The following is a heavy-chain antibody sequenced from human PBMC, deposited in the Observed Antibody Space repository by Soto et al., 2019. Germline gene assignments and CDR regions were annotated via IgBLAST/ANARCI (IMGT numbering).Heavy chain of an antibody. V-gene: IGHV4-34*01. Sequence: SETLSLTCAVYGGSFSGYYWSWIRQPPGKGLEWIGEINHSGSTDYNPSLKSRVTISVDTSKNQFSLKLSSVTAADTAVYYCARGGYCSSTSCYARPYYYYYYYMDVWGKGTTVTVSS. CDR1: GGSFSGYY. CDR2: INHSGST. CDR3: ARGGYCSSTSCYARPYYYYYYYMDV. D-gene: IGHD2-2*01. J-gene: IGHJ6*03.